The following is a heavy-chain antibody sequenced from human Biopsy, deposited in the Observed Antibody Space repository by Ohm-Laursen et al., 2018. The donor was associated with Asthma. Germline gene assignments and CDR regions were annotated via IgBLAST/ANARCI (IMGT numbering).Heavy chain of an antibody. J-gene: IGHJ2*01. CDR2: IYYSGRT. D-gene: IGHD6-6*01. CDR3: ARAVSSSSYWYFDL. CDR1: GDAMSTSGSY. V-gene: IGHV4-39*02. Sequence: PGTLSLTCIVSGDAMSTSGSYWGWIRQSPGKGLEWIGSIYYSGRTDYNPSLESRVTISADTSKNHFSLKVTSVTAADTAVYYCARAVSSSSYWYFDLWGRGDLVTVSS.